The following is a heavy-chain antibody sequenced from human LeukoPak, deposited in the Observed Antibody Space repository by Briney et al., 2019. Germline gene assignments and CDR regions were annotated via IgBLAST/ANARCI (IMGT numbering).Heavy chain of an antibody. CDR2: ISGSGGST. D-gene: IGHD6-6*01. V-gene: IGHV3-23*01. Sequence: GGSLSLSCPALGFPFSSYAMSWVRKAPGKGLEWVSAISGSGGSTYYADSVKGRFTISRDNSKNTLYLQMNSLRAEDTAVYYCAKRPSIAAPPPTFDYWGQGTLVTVSS. J-gene: IGHJ4*02. CDR3: AKRPSIAAPPPTFDY. CDR1: GFPFSSYA.